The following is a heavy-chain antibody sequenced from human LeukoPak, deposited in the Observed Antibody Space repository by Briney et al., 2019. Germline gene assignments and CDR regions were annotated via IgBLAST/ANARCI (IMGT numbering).Heavy chain of an antibody. J-gene: IGHJ2*01. Sequence: PSETLSLTCTVSGGSISSYYWSWIRQLPGKGLDWIGYIYFSGSTNYNPSLKGRVTISVDTSKNQFSLKLSSVTAADTAVYYCARGSGWEGNWYFDLWGRGTLVTVSS. V-gene: IGHV4-59*01. D-gene: IGHD6-19*01. CDR2: IYFSGST. CDR1: GGSISSYY. CDR3: ARGSGWEGNWYFDL.